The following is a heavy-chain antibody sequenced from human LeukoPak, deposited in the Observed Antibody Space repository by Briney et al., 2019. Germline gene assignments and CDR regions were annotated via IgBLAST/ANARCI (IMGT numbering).Heavy chain of an antibody. CDR2: INHSGST. D-gene: IGHD4-17*01. Sequence: SETLSLTCTVSGYSISSGYYWGWIRPPPGKGLEWIGEINHSGSTNYNPSLKSRVTISVDTSKNQFSLKLSSVTAADTAVYYCARVTTNWYFDLWGRGTLVTVSS. J-gene: IGHJ2*01. V-gene: IGHV4-38-2*02. CDR1: GYSISSGYY. CDR3: ARVTTNWYFDL.